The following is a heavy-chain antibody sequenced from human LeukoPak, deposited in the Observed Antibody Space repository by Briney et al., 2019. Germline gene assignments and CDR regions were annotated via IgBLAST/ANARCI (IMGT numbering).Heavy chain of an antibody. V-gene: IGHV4-34*01. CDR1: GFTFSSYA. Sequence: PGGSLRLSCAASGFTFSSYAMSWIRQPPGKGLEWIGEINHSGSTNYNPSLKSRVTISVDTSKNQFSLKLSSVTAADTAVYYCARGRGGSGKHYYYYGMDVWGQGTTVTVSS. CDR2: INHSGST. D-gene: IGHD6-19*01. J-gene: IGHJ6*02. CDR3: ARGRGGSGKHYYYYGMDV.